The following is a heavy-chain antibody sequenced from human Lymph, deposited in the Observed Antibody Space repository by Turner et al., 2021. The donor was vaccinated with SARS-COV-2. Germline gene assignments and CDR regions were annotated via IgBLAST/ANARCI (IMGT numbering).Heavy chain of an antibody. CDR2: ISGSGGST. CDR1: GFTFTNYA. D-gene: IGHD3-16*01. CDR3: ANLYPTVSWEFPYGMDV. J-gene: IGHJ6*02. Sequence: EVQLLESGGALLLPGGSLRLSSAAPGFTFTNYAMSWVRQAPGKGLEWVSTISGSGGSTYYADSVKGRFIISRDNSKNTLYLQMNSLRAEDTAVYYCANLYPTVSWEFPYGMDVWGQGTTVTVSS. V-gene: IGHV3-23*01.